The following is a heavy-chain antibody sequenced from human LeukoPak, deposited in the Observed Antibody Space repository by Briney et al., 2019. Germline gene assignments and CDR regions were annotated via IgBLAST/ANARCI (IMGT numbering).Heavy chain of an antibody. V-gene: IGHV3-11*01. Sequence: SGGSLRLSCAASGFTFSDYYMSWIRQAPGKGLEWVSYISSSGSTIYYADSVKGRFTISRDNAKNSLYLQMNSLRAEDTAVYHCAKKPTIFGVVIRVPFDYWGQGTLVTVSS. D-gene: IGHD3-3*01. CDR3: AKKPTIFGVVIRVPFDY. J-gene: IGHJ4*02. CDR1: GFTFSDYY. CDR2: ISSSGSTI.